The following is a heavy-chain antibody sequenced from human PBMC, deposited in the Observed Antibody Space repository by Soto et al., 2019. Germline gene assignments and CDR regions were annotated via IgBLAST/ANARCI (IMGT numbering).Heavy chain of an antibody. D-gene: IGHD6-19*01. CDR1: GYTFTNYA. Sequence: QVQLVQSGAEVKKPGASVKVSCKTSGYTFTNYAIYWVRQAPGQRLEWMGWIDAGNGDTKSSQKFQGRVTITRDTSANTDYLDLNNLISEDTAVYYCAGDRGGSGLPAFDYWGQGTLVTVSS. CDR2: IDAGNGDT. J-gene: IGHJ4*02. V-gene: IGHV1-3*01. CDR3: AGDRGGSGLPAFDY.